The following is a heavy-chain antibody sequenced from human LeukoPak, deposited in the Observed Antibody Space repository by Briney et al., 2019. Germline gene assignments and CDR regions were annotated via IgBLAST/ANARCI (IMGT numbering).Heavy chain of an antibody. D-gene: IGHD4-17*01. V-gene: IGHV3-11*06. Sequence: GGSLRLSCAASGFTFSDYYMSWIRQAPGKGLEWVSYISSSSSYTNYADSVKGRFTFSRDNAKNSLYLQMNSLRAEDTAVYYCARTDYGDYQYYFDYWGQGTLVTVSS. CDR3: ARTDYGDYQYYFDY. CDR2: ISSSSSYT. J-gene: IGHJ4*02. CDR1: GFTFSDYY.